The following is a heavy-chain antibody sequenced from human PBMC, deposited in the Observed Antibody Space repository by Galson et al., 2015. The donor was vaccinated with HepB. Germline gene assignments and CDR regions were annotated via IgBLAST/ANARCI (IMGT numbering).Heavy chain of an antibody. D-gene: IGHD1-14*01. J-gene: IGHJ6*03. CDR2: ISYDGSNK. CDR1: GFTFSSYG. V-gene: IGHV3-30*18. Sequence: SLRLSCAASGFTFSSYGMHWVRQAPGKGLEWVAVISYDGSNKYYADSVKGRFTISRDNSKNTLYLQMNSLRAEDTAVYYCAKQAPGNLTYYYYYYMDVWGKGTTVTVSS. CDR3: AKQAPGNLTYYYYYYMDV.